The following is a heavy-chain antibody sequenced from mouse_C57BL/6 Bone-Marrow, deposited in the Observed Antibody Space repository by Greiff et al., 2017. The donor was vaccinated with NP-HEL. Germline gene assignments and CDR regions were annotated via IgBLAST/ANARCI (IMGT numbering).Heavy chain of an antibody. Sequence: QVQLQESGAELMKPGASVKLSCKATGYTFTGYWIEWVKQRPGHGLEWIGEIFPGSGGTNYNEKFKGKATFTADTSSNTAYMQLSSLTSEDSASYYWAGTGCAYWGQGTLVTVSA. CDR1: GYTFTGYW. V-gene: IGHV1-9*01. CDR2: IFPGSGGT. CDR3: AGTGCAY. J-gene: IGHJ3*01.